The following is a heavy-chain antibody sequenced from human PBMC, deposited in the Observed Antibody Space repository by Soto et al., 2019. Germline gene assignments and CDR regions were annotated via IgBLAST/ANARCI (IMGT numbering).Heavy chain of an antibody. CDR2: INPTGSMT. V-gene: IGHV1-46*01. Sequence: QVQLVQSGAEVKKPGASVKVSCKASGYSFITSYHMHWVRQAPGQGLEWMVIINPTGSMTRYSQKFQGRLTMNRDTSTATDYIELSNLTSEDTAVYFCARDTGYDHDAFDIWGQGTRVTVSS. CDR3: ARDTGYDHDAFDI. CDR1: GYSFITSYH. D-gene: IGHD5-12*01. J-gene: IGHJ3*02.